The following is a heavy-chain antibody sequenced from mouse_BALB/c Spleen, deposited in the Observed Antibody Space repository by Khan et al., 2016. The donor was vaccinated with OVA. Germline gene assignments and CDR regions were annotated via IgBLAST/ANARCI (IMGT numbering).Heavy chain of an antibody. CDR1: GYSFTSYY. CDR3: ARHGSTSWFAY. CDR2: IDPFNGGS. Sequence: VQLQQSGPELMKPGASVKISCKASGYSFTSYYIHWVKQSHGKTLEWIGYIDPFNGGSTYNQKFNVKATLTVDKSSSTAYMHLSSLTSEDSAVXYCARHGSTSWFAYWGQGTLVTVSA. D-gene: IGHD1-1*01. J-gene: IGHJ3*01. V-gene: IGHV1-31*01.